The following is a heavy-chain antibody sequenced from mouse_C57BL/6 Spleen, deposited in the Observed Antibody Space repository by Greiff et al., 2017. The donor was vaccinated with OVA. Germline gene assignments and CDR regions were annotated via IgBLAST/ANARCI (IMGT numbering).Heavy chain of an antibody. J-gene: IGHJ1*03. CDR2: INPNNGGT. D-gene: IGHD1-1*01. V-gene: IGHV1-18*01. Sequence: EVQLQQSGPELVKPGASVKIPCKASGYTFTDYYMDWVKQSHGQSLEWIGDINPNNGGTIYNQKFKGKATLTVDKSSSTAYMELRSLTSEDTAVYYGARPYGSSYWYFDVWGTGTTVTVSS. CDR1: GYTFTDYY. CDR3: ARPYGSSYWYFDV.